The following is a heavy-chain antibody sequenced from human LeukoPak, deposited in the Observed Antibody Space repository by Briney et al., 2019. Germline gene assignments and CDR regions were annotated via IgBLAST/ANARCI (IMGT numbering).Heavy chain of an antibody. J-gene: IGHJ5*02. CDR2: ISYDGSNK. V-gene: IGHV3-30-3*01. CDR1: GFTFGSYA. Sequence: PGGSLRLSCAASGFTFGSYAMHWVRQAPGKGLEWVAVISYDGSNKYYADSVKGRFTISRDNSKNTLYLQMNSLRAEDTAVYYCAREVGLTYYYDSSGYAYNWFDPWGQGTLVTVSS. D-gene: IGHD3-22*01. CDR3: AREVGLTYYYDSSGYAYNWFDP.